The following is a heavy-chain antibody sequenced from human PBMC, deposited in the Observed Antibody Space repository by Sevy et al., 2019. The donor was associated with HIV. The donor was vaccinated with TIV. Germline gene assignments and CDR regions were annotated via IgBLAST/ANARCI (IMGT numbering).Heavy chain of an antibody. Sequence: GGSLRLSCAASGFTFSSYGMHWVRQAPGKGLEWVAVIWYDGSNKYHADSVKGRFTISRDNSKNTLYLQMNSLRAEDTAVYYCAREVLGVVVPAAIFDYWGQGTLVTVSS. CDR3: AREVLGVVVPAAIFDY. CDR1: GFTFSSYG. J-gene: IGHJ4*02. D-gene: IGHD2-2*01. CDR2: IWYDGSNK. V-gene: IGHV3-33*01.